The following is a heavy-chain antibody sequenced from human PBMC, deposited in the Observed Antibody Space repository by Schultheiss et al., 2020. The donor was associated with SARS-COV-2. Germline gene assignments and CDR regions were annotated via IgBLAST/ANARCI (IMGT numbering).Heavy chain of an antibody. CDR1: GFTFSSYA. CDR2: ISGSGGST. V-gene: IGHV3-23*01. Sequence: GGSLRLSRAASGFTFSSYAMSWVRQAPGKGLEWVSAISGSGGSTYYADSVKGRFTISRDNAKNSLYLQMNSLRAEDTAVYYCARDAMYYDFWSGYYTYFDYWGQGTLVTVSS. J-gene: IGHJ4*02. D-gene: IGHD3-3*01. CDR3: ARDAMYYDFWSGYYTYFDY.